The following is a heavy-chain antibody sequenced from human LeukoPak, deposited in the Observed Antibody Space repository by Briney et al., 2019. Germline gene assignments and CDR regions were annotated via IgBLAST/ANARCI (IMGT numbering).Heavy chain of an antibody. D-gene: IGHD3-16*01. CDR2: INPNSGGT. CDR1: GYTFTGYY. CDR3: ARDLGEWSYYFDY. J-gene: IGHJ4*02. Sequence: GASVKVSCKXSGYTFTGYYMHWVRQAPGQGLEWMGRINPNSGGTNYSQKFQGRVTMTRDTSISTAYMELSRLRSDDTAVYYCARDLGEWSYYFDYWGQGTLVTVSS. V-gene: IGHV1-2*06.